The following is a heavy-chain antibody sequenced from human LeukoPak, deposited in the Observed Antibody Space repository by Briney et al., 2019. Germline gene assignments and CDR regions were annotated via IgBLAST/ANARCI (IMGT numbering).Heavy chain of an antibody. J-gene: IGHJ4*02. CDR1: GFTFSSYA. CDR3: AKAGGSGWSYFDY. V-gene: IGHV3-23*01. Sequence: PGGSLRLSCAASGFTFSSYAMSWVRQAPGKGLEWVSSVSGSGGNTHYADSVKGRFTISRDNSQNTLYPQVNSLRAEDTAVYYCAKAGGSGWSYFDYWGQGTLVTVSS. D-gene: IGHD6-19*01. CDR2: VSGSGGNT.